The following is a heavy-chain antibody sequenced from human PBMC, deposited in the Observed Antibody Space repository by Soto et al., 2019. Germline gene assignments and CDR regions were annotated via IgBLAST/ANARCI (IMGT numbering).Heavy chain of an antibody. Sequence: ASETLSLTCAVYGGSFSGYYWSWIRQPPGKGLEWIGEINHSGSTNYNPSLKSRVTISVDTSKNQFSLKLSSVTAADTAVYYCARGRQDIVVVPAAMPAYYYYGMDVRGQGTTVTVSS. CDR1: GGSFSGYY. V-gene: IGHV4-34*01. J-gene: IGHJ6*02. D-gene: IGHD2-2*01. CDR2: INHSGST. CDR3: ARGRQDIVVVPAAMPAYYYYGMDV.